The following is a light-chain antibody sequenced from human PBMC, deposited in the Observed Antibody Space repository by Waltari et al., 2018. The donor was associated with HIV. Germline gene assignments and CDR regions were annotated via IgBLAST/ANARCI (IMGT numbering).Light chain of an antibody. CDR2: WAS. Sequence: IVMTQSPDSLAVSLGAGPHINCRSSQSVLYDSKNENYLSWYQQKPGQPPKLLLYWASTRESGVPDRFSGSGSGTDFTLTISSLQAEDVAVYYCQQYFDTPTFGQGTKVEIK. J-gene: IGKJ1*01. V-gene: IGKV4-1*01. CDR3: QQYFDTPT. CDR1: QSVLYDSKNENY.